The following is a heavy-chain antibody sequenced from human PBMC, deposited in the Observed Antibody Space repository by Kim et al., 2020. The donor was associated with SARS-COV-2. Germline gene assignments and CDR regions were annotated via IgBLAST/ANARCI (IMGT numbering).Heavy chain of an antibody. D-gene: IGHD2-15*01. Sequence: SETLSLTCAVYGGSFSGYYWSWIRQPPGKGLEWIGEINHSGSTNYNPSLKSRVTISVDTSKNQFSLKLSSVTAADTAVYYCARGIRGGGSSPDYWGQGTLVTVSS. CDR1: GGSFSGYY. V-gene: IGHV4-34*01. J-gene: IGHJ4*02. CDR3: ARGIRGGGSSPDY. CDR2: INHSGST.